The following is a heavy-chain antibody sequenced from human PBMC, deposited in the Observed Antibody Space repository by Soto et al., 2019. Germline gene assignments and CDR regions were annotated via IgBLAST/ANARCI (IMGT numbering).Heavy chain of an antibody. CDR1: GFSLSSTRMA. CDR3: AHIVVAGLGYYFDY. CDR2: IYWDADK. J-gene: IGHJ4*02. D-gene: IGHD6-19*01. Sequence: QITLKESGPTLVKPTQTLTLTCTFSGFSLSSTRMAVGWIRQPPGKALEWLALIYWDADKRDRPFLKSRLTITKDTSKNQVVLTMSNMYPVDTARYYCAHIVVAGLGYYFDYWGQGTLVTVSS. V-gene: IGHV2-5*02.